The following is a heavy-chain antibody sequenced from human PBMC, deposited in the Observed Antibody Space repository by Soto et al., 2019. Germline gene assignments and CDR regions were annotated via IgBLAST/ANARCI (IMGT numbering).Heavy chain of an antibody. CDR3: ARVDCSSTNCPRKSTFDY. V-gene: IGHV4-59*13. J-gene: IGHJ4*02. CDR1: GGSISNYY. Sequence: PSETLSLTCNVSGGSISNYYWSWIRQPPGKGLEWIGYIYYSGNTNYNPSLRSRVTISVDTSKNQFSLKLSSVTAADTAVYYCARVDCSSTNCPRKSTFDYWGQGTLVTVSS. D-gene: IGHD2-2*01. CDR2: IYYSGNT.